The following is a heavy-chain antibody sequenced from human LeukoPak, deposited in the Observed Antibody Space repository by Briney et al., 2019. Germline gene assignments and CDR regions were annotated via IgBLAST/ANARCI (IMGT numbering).Heavy chain of an antibody. V-gene: IGHV3-48*04. CDR1: GFTFSSYS. D-gene: IGHD5-18*01. J-gene: IGHJ4*02. Sequence: GGSLRLSCAASGFTFSSYSMNWVRQAPGKGLEWVSYISSSGSTIHYADSVKGRFTISRDNAKNSLYLQMNSLRAEDTAVYYCARDNLADGYGYFDYWGQGTLVTVSS. CDR2: ISSSGSTI. CDR3: ARDNLADGYGYFDY.